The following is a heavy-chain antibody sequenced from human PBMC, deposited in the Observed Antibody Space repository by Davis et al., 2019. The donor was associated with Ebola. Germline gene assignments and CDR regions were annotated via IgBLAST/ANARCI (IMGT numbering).Heavy chain of an antibody. Sequence: GGSLRLSCKGSGYSFNTYWIAWVRQMPGKGLEWMGIIYPRDSDIRYRPSFEGQVTISVDRSINTAYLQWSSLKASDTAIYYCARQGGSGWYSPFDCWGQGTQVTVSS. V-gene: IGHV5-51*01. D-gene: IGHD6-19*01. CDR3: ARQGGSGWYSPFDC. J-gene: IGHJ4*02. CDR2: IYPRDSDI. CDR1: GYSFNTYW.